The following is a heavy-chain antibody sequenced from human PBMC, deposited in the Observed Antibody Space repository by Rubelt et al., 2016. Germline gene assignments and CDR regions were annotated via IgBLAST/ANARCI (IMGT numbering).Heavy chain of an antibody. CDR3: ATQRDDYGDPQAWYFDL. V-gene: IGHV4-59*08. D-gene: IGHD4-17*01. CDR2: IYYSGST. Sequence: HGAGPGLVKPSETLSLTCTVSGGSISSYYWSWIRQPPGKGLEWIGYIYYSGSTNYNPSLKSRVPISVDTSKNQFSLKLSSVTAADTAVYYCATQRDDYGDPQAWYFDLWGRGTLVTVSS. CDR1: GGSISSYY. J-gene: IGHJ2*01.